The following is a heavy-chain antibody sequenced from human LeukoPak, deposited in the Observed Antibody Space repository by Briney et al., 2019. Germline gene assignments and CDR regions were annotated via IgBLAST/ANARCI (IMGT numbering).Heavy chain of an antibody. J-gene: IGHJ4*02. CDR1: GGSFRGYY. Sequence: PSETLCLTCAVYGGSFRGYYWSWIRQPPGKGLEWFGEINHSGSTNYNPSLKSRVTISVDTSKNQFSLKLSSVTAADTAVYYCARGIVDTAMVSSLDYWGQGTLVTVSS. D-gene: IGHD5-18*01. V-gene: IGHV4-34*01. CDR3: ARGIVDTAMVSSLDY. CDR2: INHSGST.